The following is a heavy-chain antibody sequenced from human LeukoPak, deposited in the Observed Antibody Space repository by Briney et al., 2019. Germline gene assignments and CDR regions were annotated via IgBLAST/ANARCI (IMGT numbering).Heavy chain of an antibody. CDR2: ISYDGSNR. J-gene: IGHJ4*02. CDR3: AINGGGDSGYGNFDY. Sequence: GGSLRLSSAASGFTFSGYGMHWVRQAPGKGLEWVAVISYDGSNRYYADSVKGRFTISRDNAKNSLYLQMNSLRAEDTAFYYCAINGGGDSGYGNFDYWGQGTLVTVSS. CDR1: GFTFSGYG. D-gene: IGHD5-12*01. V-gene: IGHV3-30*03.